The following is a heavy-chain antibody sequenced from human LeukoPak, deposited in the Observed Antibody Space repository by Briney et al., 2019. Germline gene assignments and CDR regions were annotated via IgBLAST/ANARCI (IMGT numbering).Heavy chain of an antibody. Sequence: SETLSLTCAVSGYSISSGYYWGWIRQPPGKGLEWIGSIYHSGSTYYNPSLKSRVTISVDTSKNQFSLKLISVTAADTAVYYCAKGPVYSSGWYLYWGQGTLVTVSS. CDR1: GYSISSGYY. CDR3: AKGPVYSSGWYLY. D-gene: IGHD6-19*01. V-gene: IGHV4-38-2*01. J-gene: IGHJ4*02. CDR2: IYHSGST.